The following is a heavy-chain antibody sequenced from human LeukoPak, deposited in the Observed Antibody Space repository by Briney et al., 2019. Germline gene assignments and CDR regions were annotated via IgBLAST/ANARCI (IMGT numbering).Heavy chain of an antibody. J-gene: IGHJ4*02. CDR2: IYPDDSDT. D-gene: IGHD2-15*01. Sequence: GESLKISCKGSGYNFANDWIGWVRQMPGKGLEWMGIIYPDDSDTIYSPSFQGQVIISADKSISTAYLQWSSLKASDSAIYYCARQESEITTPANRYFDRWGQGTLVTVSS. CDR3: ARQESEITTPANRYFDR. CDR1: GYNFANDW. V-gene: IGHV5-51*01.